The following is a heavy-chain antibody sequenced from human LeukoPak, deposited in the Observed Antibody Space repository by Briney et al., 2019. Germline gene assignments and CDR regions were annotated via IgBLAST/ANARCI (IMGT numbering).Heavy chain of an antibody. J-gene: IGHJ6*03. CDR3: ARDRYGDYGLYYYYYMDV. CDR2: ISSNGGST. V-gene: IGHV3-64*01. D-gene: IGHD4-17*01. CDR1: GFTFSSYA. Sequence: AGGSLRLSCAASGFTFSSYAMHWVRQAPGKGLEYVSAISSNGGSTYYANSVEGRFTISRDNSKNTLYLQMGSLRAEDMAVYYCARDRYGDYGLYYYYYMDVWGKGTTVTISS.